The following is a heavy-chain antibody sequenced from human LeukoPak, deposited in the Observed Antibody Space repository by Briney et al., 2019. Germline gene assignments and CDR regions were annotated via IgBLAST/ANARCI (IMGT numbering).Heavy chain of an antibody. Sequence: ASVKVSCKASGYTFTSYAIHWVRQAPGQRLEWMGWINAGNGNTKYSQKFQGRVTITRDTSASTAYMELSSLRSEDTAVHYCARGTYYYGMDVWGKGTTVTVSS. CDR1: GYTFTSYA. J-gene: IGHJ6*04. V-gene: IGHV1-3*01. CDR3: ARGTYYYGMDV. CDR2: INAGNGNT.